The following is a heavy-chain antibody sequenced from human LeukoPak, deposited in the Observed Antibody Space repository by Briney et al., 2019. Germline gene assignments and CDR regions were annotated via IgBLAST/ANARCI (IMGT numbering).Heavy chain of an antibody. CDR1: GGSFSGYY. D-gene: IGHD5-24*01. J-gene: IGHJ5*02. V-gene: IGHV4-34*01. CDR3: ARGVDGYSYNWFDP. Sequence: SETLSLTCAVYGGSFSGYYWSWIRQPPGKGLEWIGEINHSGSTNYNPSLKSRVTISVDTSKNQFSLKLSSVTAADTAVYYCARGVDGYSYNWFDPWGQGTLVTVSS. CDR2: INHSGST.